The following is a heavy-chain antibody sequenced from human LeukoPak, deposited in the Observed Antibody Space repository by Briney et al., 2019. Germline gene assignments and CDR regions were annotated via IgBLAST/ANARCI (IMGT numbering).Heavy chain of an antibody. CDR1: GFTFSSYA. V-gene: IGHV3-30*04. J-gene: IGHJ4*02. Sequence: GGSLRLSCAASGFTFSSYAMHWVRQAPGKGLEWVAVISYDGSNKYYADSVKGRFTISRDNSKNTLYLQMNSLRAEDTAVYYCARERAWGRGYSYGLDYWGQGTLVTVSS. CDR3: ARERAWGRGYSYGLDY. D-gene: IGHD5-18*01. CDR2: ISYDGSNK.